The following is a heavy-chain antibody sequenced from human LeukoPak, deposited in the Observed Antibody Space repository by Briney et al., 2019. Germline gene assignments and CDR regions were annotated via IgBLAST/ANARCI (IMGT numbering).Heavy chain of an antibody. CDR3: ARRPDYGGTPTFDH. CDR1: GVTVSSNY. Sequence: GGSLRLSCAASGVTVSSNYMSWVRQAPGKGLEWVSVLYSDGSTYYADSVKGRFTISGDNSKNTLYLQMNSLRAEDTAVYFCARRPDYGGTPTFDHWGQGTLVTVSS. D-gene: IGHD4-23*01. V-gene: IGHV3-66*01. J-gene: IGHJ4*02. CDR2: LYSDGST.